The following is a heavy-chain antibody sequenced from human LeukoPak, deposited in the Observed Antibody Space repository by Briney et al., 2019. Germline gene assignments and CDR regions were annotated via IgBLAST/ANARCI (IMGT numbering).Heavy chain of an antibody. V-gene: IGHV3-21*01. J-gene: IGHJ5*02. CDR2: ISSSSSYI. Sequence: SGGSLRLSCAASGFTFNSYAMNWVRQAPGKGLEWVSSISSSSSYIYYADSVKGRFTISRDNAKNSLYLQMNSLRAEDTAVYYCARDLEGSHITFGGVIFSPWGQGTLVTVSS. CDR3: ARDLEGSHITFGGVIFSP. D-gene: IGHD3-16*02. CDR1: GFTFNSYA.